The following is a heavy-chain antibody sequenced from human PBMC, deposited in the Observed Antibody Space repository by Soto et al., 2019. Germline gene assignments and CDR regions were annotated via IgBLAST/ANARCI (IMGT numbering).Heavy chain of an antibody. Sequence: SETLSLTCAVYGGSFSNYYWSWIRQPPGKGLEWIGYIYYSGSTNYNPSLKSRVTISVDTSKNQFSLKLTSVTAADTAVYYCARRIPTAGLFDYWGQGALVTVSS. V-gene: IGHV4-59*12. CDR1: GGSFSNYY. D-gene: IGHD6-13*01. J-gene: IGHJ4*02. CDR2: IYYSGST. CDR3: ARRIPTAGLFDY.